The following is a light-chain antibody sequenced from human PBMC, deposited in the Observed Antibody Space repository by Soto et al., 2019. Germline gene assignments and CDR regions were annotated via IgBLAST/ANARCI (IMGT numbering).Light chain of an antibody. Sequence: QSALTQPRSVSGSPGQSVTISCTGTSSDVGDYNYVSWYQQHPGKAPKLMIYDVNKRPSGVPDRFSGSKSGNTASLTISGLQAEDEAEYYCSSYTNINTRACVFGTGTKLTVL. CDR2: DVN. CDR1: SSDVGDYNY. V-gene: IGLV2-11*01. CDR3: SSYTNINTRACV. J-gene: IGLJ1*01.